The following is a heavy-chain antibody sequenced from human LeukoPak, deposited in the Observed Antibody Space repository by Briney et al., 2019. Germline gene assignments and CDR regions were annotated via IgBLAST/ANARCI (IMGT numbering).Heavy chain of an antibody. D-gene: IGHD5-18*01. V-gene: IGHV3-30*04. CDR3: ARDGPSTAMAGSGFDY. Sequence: PGGSLRLSCAASGFTFSSYAMHWVRQAPGKGLEWVAVISYDGSNKYYADSVRGRFTISRDNSKNTLYLQMNSLRAEDTAVYYCARDGPSTAMAGSGFDYWGQGTLVTVSS. J-gene: IGHJ4*02. CDR2: ISYDGSNK. CDR1: GFTFSSYA.